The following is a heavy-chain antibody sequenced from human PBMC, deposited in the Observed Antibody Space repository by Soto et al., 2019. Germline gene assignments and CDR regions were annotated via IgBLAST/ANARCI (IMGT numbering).Heavy chain of an antibody. Sequence: EVQLVESGGGLIQPGGSLRLSCAASGFTVSSKYMTWVRQAPGKGLEWVSVIYGGGTTYYADSVKGRFTISRDNSKNTLYLPMNSLRAEETAVYYCVQTTGWPGFDFWGQGTLVTVSS. V-gene: IGHV3-53*01. CDR2: IYGGGTT. CDR1: GFTVSSKY. D-gene: IGHD6-19*01. J-gene: IGHJ4*02. CDR3: VQTTGWPGFDF.